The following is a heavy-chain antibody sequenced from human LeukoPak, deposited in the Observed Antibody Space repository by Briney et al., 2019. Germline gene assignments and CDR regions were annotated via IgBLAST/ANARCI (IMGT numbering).Heavy chain of an antibody. V-gene: IGHV1-69*05. Sequence: SVTVSCKASGGTFSSYAISWVRQAPGQGLEWMGRIIPIFGTANYAQKFQGRVTITTDESTSTAYMELSSLRSEDTAVYYCARDPIPLYCSGSSCYSVNSFDYWGEGTLVTVSS. CDR3: ARDPIPLYCSGSSCYSVNSFDY. J-gene: IGHJ4*02. D-gene: IGHD2-15*01. CDR2: IIPIFGTA. CDR1: GGTFSSYA.